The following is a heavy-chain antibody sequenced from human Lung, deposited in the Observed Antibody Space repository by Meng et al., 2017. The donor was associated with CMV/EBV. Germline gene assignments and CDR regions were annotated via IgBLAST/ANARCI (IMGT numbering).Heavy chain of an antibody. CDR2: IIPFFGAA. D-gene: IGHD3-22*01. V-gene: IGHV1-69*05. CDR3: ASSYYYDSSGYVYFDY. Sequence: SGGTLSSYAISWVRQAPGQGLEWMGGIIPFFGAANYAQKFQGRVTITTDEFTTTAYMELSSLRSEDTAVYYCASSYYYDSSGYVYFDYWGQGTLVTVSS. J-gene: IGHJ4*02. CDR1: GGTLSSYA.